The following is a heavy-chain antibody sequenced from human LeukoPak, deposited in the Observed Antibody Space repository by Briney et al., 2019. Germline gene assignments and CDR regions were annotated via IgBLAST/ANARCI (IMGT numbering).Heavy chain of an antibody. V-gene: IGHV4-59*08. J-gene: IGHJ5*02. CDR2: MYNSGST. Sequence: SETLSLTCTVSGGSISSYYWSWIRQPPGKGLEWIGYMYNSGSTNYNPSLKSRVSISVDTSKNQVSLKLSSVTAADTAVYYCARPIQYYDFWSGPTGWFDPWGQGTLVTVSS. CDR3: ARPIQYYDFWSGPTGWFDP. CDR1: GGSISSYY. D-gene: IGHD3-3*01.